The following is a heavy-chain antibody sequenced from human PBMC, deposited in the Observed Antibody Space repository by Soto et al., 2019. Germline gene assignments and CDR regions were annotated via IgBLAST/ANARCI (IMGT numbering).Heavy chain of an antibody. CDR3: ARHVRNYYDSSGYPSASWFDP. CDR1: GGSISSSSYY. D-gene: IGHD3-22*01. Sequence: SETLSLTCSVSGGSISSSSYYWGWIRQPPGKGLEWIGSIYYTGSTYYNPTLKSRVTISVHTSKNQFSLTLTSVTAADTSIYYCARHVRNYYDSSGYPSASWFDPWGQGTLVTAPQ. J-gene: IGHJ5*02. CDR2: IYYTGST. V-gene: IGHV4-39*01.